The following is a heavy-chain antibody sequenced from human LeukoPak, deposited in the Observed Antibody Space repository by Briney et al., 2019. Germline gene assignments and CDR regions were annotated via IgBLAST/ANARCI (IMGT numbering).Heavy chain of an antibody. CDR1: GYTFTGYY. CDR3: ARDLHSSVVARTNWFDP. D-gene: IGHD6-25*01. Sequence: ASVKVSCKASGYTFTGYYMHWVRQAPGQGLEWMGWINPNSGGANYAQKFQGRVTMTRDTSISTAYMELSRLRSDDTAVYYCARDLHSSVVARTNWFDPWGQGTLVTVSS. CDR2: INPNSGGA. J-gene: IGHJ5*02. V-gene: IGHV1-2*02.